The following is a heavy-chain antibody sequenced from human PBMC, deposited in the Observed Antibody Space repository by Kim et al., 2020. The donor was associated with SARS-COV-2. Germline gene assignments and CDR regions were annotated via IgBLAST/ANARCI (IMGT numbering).Heavy chain of an antibody. Sequence: SVKVSCKASGGTFSSYAISWVRQAPGQGLEWMGGIIPIFGTANYEQKFQGRVTITADESTSKAYMELSSLRSADTAVYYCARCYSGELTNWFDPWGQGTLVTVSS. CDR3: ARCYSGELTNWFDP. D-gene: IGHD1-26*01. CDR1: GGTFSSYA. J-gene: IGHJ5*02. CDR2: IIPIFGTA. V-gene: IGHV1-69*13.